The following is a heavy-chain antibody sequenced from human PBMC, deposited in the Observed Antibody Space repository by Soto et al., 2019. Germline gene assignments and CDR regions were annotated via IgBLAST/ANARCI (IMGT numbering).Heavy chain of an antibody. Sequence: QVQLVKSGAEVKKPGSSVNVSCKAAGDTFSSYAIIWVRQAPGHGLEWMGGIIPIFGTANYAQKFQGRVTITADESTSTDDMELSSLRSEDRYVYYCARDGGGYLSWASPREVWSQGTTFPISS. D-gene: IGHD3-22*01. V-gene: IGHV1-69*01. CDR2: IIPIFGTA. CDR3: ARDGGGYLSWASPREV. CDR1: GDTFSSYA. J-gene: IGHJ6*02.